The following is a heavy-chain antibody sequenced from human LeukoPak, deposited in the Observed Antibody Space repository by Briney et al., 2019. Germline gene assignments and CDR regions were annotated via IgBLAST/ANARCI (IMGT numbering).Heavy chain of an antibody. CDR1: GYTFTSYG. CDR3: ARGDYFDSSGYSGASLFDY. J-gene: IGHJ4*02. CDR2: ISVYDGNT. Sequence: ASVKVSCKASGYTFTSYGISWVRQAPGQGLEWMGWISVYDGNTNYAQKLQGRVTMTTDTSTTTAYMELRSLRSDDTAVYYCARGDYFDSSGYSGASLFDYWGQGTLVTVSS. V-gene: IGHV1-18*01. D-gene: IGHD3-22*01.